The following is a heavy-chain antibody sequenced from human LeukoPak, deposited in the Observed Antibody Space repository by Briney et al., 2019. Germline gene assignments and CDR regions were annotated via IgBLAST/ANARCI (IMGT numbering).Heavy chain of an antibody. CDR2: INSDGSTT. V-gene: IGHV3-74*01. J-gene: IGHJ4*02. CDR1: GFTFSGNW. CDR3: VTKVTTMGDN. D-gene: IGHD4-23*01. Sequence: GGSLRLSCAASGFTFSGNWMHWVRQAPGQGLVWVSRINSDGSTTIYAGSVKGRFTISRDNAKKMLYLQMDSLRAEQKAVYYCVTKVTTMGDNWGKGTLVTVSP.